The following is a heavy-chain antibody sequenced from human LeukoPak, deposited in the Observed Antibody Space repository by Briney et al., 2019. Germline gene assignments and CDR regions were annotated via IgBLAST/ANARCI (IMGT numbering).Heavy chain of an antibody. D-gene: IGHD3-22*01. Sequence: SETLSLTCAVYGGSFSGYYWSWIRQPPGKGLEWIGEINHSGSTNYNPSLKSRVTISVDTSKNQFSLKLSSVTAADTAVYYCARAHYDSSGYGAFDIWGQGTMVTVSS. J-gene: IGHJ3*02. CDR1: GGSFSGYY. V-gene: IGHV4-34*01. CDR3: ARAHYDSSGYGAFDI. CDR2: INHSGST.